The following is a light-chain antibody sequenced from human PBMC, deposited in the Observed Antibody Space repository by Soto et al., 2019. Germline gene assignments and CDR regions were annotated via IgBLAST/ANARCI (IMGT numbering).Light chain of an antibody. Sequence: IVLTQSPGTLSLSPGERATLSCRASQSVYSGYVAWYQQKPGQAPKLLIYEASIRATGIPDRFSGSGSGTDFTLTISRLETEDFGVYYCQQYGSAAPWTFGQGTRVDFK. J-gene: IGKJ1*01. CDR3: QQYGSAAPWT. CDR1: QSVYSGY. CDR2: EAS. V-gene: IGKV3-20*01.